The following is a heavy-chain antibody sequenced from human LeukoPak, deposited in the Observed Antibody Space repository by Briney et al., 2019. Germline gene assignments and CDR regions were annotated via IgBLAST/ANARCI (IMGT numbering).Heavy chain of an antibody. CDR2: IIPIFGTA. D-gene: IGHD2-8*01. CDR1: GGTFSSHA. J-gene: IGHJ6*03. V-gene: IGHV1-69*05. Sequence: ASVKVSCKASGGTFSSHAISWVRQAPGQGLEWMGRIIPIFGTANYAQKFQGRVTITTDESTSTAYMELSSLRSEDTAVYYCARESGSLMVVTPQYYYYMDVWGKGTTVTVSS. CDR3: ARESGSLMVVTPQYYYYMDV.